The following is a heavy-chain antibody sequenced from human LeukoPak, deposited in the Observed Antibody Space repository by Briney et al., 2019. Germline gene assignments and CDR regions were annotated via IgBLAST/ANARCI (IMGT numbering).Heavy chain of an antibody. CDR2: ISAYNGNT. Sequence: GASVEVSCXAXGYTFTSYGISWVRQAPGQGLEWMGWISAYNGNTNYAQKLQGRVTMTTDTSTSTAYMELRSLRSDDTAVYYCARDRCSSTSCYVGDWFDPWGQGTLVTVSS. CDR1: GYTFTSYG. V-gene: IGHV1-18*01. CDR3: ARDRCSSTSCYVGDWFDP. J-gene: IGHJ5*02. D-gene: IGHD2-2*01.